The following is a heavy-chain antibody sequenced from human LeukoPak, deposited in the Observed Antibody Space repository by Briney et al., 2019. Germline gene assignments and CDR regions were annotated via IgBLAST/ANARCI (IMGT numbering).Heavy chain of an antibody. V-gene: IGHV1-18*01. CDR1: GYTFTTYG. CDR2: ISTYNGNT. CDR3: ARDHYYDTSGYLKKFDH. D-gene: IGHD3-22*01. J-gene: IGHJ4*02. Sequence: ASVKVSCKASGYTFTTYGLSWVRQAPGQGLEWMGWISTYNGNTNYAQKFQGRVTMSTDTSATTVYMELRSLRSDDTAVYYCARDHYYDTSGYLKKFDHWGQGTLVTVSS.